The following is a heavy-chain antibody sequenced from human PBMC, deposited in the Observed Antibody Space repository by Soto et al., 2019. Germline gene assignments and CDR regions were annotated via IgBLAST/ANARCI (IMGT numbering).Heavy chain of an antibody. CDR2: IHHNGNT. Sequence: QVQLQESGPGLVKPSGTLSLTCTVSGDSISSLNWWSWVRQPPGKGLEWLGQIHHNGNTDYNASLKSRVTISIDKSKTQFSLNLNSVTVADTAVYYCVRVPNYWGQGTLVTVSS. CDR1: GDSISSLNW. V-gene: IGHV4-4*02. J-gene: IGHJ4*02. CDR3: VRVPNY.